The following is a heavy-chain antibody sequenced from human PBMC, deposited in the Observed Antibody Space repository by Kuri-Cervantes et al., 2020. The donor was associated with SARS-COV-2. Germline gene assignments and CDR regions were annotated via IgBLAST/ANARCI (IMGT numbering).Heavy chain of an antibody. Sequence: GESLKISCSASGFTFSSYAMTWVRQAPGKGLGWVSTITGSAGRTNYADSVKGRFTISRDNSKNTMYLQMNSVRAEDTALYYCAKGISVEKARVGENWGQGTLVTVSS. V-gene: IGHV3-23*01. D-gene: IGHD5-24*01. J-gene: IGHJ4*02. CDR2: ITGSAGRT. CDR3: AKGISVEKARVGEN. CDR1: GFTFSSYA.